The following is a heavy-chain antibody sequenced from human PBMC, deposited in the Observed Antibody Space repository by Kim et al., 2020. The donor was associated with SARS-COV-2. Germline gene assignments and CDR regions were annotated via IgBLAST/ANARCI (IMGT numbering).Heavy chain of an antibody. D-gene: IGHD1-26*01. CDR3: ARDSGSYYGKAFDI. Sequence: AASVKGQFTISRDNSKNTLYVQMNNLRAEDTAMYYCARDSGSYYGKAFDIWGQGTMVTVSS. V-gene: IGHV3-30*07. J-gene: IGHJ3*02.